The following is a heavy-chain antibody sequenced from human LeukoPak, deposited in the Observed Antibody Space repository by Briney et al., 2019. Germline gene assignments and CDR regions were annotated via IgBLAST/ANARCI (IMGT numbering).Heavy chain of an antibody. Sequence: ASVKVSCKASGGTLKNYAITWVRQAPGQGLEWMGWINPNSGGTNYAQKFQGRVTMTRDTSISTAYMELSRLRSDDTAVYYCARDLPPYYYGSGGEENGMDVWGQGTTVTVSS. CDR2: INPNSGGT. CDR3: ARDLPPYYYGSGGEENGMDV. V-gene: IGHV1-2*02. D-gene: IGHD3-10*01. CDR1: GGTLKNYA. J-gene: IGHJ6*02.